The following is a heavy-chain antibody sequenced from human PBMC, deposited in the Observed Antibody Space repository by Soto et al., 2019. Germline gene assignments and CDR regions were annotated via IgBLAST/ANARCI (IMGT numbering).Heavy chain of an antibody. D-gene: IGHD3-10*01. CDR2: ISGSGGST. J-gene: IGHJ6*03. Sequence: PGGSLRLSCAASGFTFSSYAMSWVRQAPGKGLEWVSAISGSGGSTYYADSVKGRFTISRDNSKNTLYLQMNSLRAEDTAVYYWASRSIRGVINYYYYYMDVWGKGTTVTVSS. CDR1: GFTFSSYA. CDR3: ASRSIRGVINYYYYYMDV. V-gene: IGHV3-23*01.